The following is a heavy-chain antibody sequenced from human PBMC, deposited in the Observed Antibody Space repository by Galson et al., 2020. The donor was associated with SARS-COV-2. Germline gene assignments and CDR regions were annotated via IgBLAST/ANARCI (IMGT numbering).Heavy chain of an antibody. V-gene: IGHV3-33*01. J-gene: IGHJ3*02. D-gene: IGHD2-2*01. Sequence: GESLKISCAASGFTFSSYGMHWVRQAPGKGLEWVAVIWYDGSNKYYADSVKGRFTISRDNSKNTLHLQMNSLRAEDTAVYYCASEVPVVGADDAFDIWGQGTMVTVSS. CDR2: IWYDGSNK. CDR1: GFTFSSYG. CDR3: ASEVPVVGADDAFDI.